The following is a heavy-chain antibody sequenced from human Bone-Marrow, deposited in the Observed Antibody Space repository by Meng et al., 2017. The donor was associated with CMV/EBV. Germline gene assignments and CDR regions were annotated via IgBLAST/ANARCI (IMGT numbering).Heavy chain of an antibody. CDR2: ISYSSSYI. V-gene: IGHV3-21*06. Sequence: GGSLRLSFAASGFTLSSYTMNWVRQAPGKGLEWVSSISYSSSYIYYADSMKGRLTISRDNANNSLYLHMNSLRAEDTAVYYCARGGWELKPFDYWGQGTLVTVSS. CDR3: ARGGWELKPFDY. J-gene: IGHJ4*02. CDR1: GFTLSSYT. D-gene: IGHD1-26*01.